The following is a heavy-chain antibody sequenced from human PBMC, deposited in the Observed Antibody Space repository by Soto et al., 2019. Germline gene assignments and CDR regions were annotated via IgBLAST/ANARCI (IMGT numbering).Heavy chain of an antibody. CDR3: ARARYCSGGSCYSYWFDP. V-gene: IGHV1-18*01. Sequence: GPSVKVSCKASGYTFTSYGISWVRQAPGQGLEWMGWISAYNGNTNYAQKLQGRVTMTTDTSTSTAYMELRSLRSDDTAVYYCARARYCSGGSCYSYWFDPWGQGTLVTVSS. D-gene: IGHD2-15*01. J-gene: IGHJ5*02. CDR1: GYTFTSYG. CDR2: ISAYNGNT.